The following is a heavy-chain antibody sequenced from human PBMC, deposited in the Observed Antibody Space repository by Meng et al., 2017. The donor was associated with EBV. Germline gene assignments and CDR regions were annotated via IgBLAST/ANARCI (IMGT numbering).Heavy chain of an antibody. J-gene: IGHJ4*02. D-gene: IGHD5-12*01. V-gene: IGHV3-53*01. CDR2: IYSGGST. CDR3: AKHRLGPLDY. Sequence: LVGFGVGVSQPGGSRSFPCAASGFTVSSNYMGWVRQAPGKGLEWVSVIYSGGSTYYADSVKGRFTISRDNSKNTLYLQMNSLRAEDTAVYYCAKHRLGPLDYWGQGTLVTVSS. CDR1: GFTVSSNY.